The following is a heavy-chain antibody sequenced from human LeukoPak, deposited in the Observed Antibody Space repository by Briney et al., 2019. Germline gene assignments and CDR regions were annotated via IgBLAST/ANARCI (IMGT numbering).Heavy chain of an antibody. J-gene: IGHJ4*02. V-gene: IGHV3-30*18. CDR1: GFTFSTYG. D-gene: IGHD6-19*01. CDR3: ANEAYSSGWYYFDY. CDR2: ISSDETTK. Sequence: PGGSLRLSCAASGFTFSTYGMHRVRQAPGKGLEWVAIISSDETTKYFADSVKGRFNISRDSSKNTLFLQMDRLALEDTAVYYCANEAYSSGWYYFDYWGQGTLVTVSS.